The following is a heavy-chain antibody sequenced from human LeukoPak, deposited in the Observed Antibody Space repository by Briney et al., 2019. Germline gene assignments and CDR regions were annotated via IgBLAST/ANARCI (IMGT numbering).Heavy chain of an antibody. CDR1: GYTFTSYG. V-gene: IGHV1-46*01. Sequence: ASVKVSCKASGYTFTSYGISWVRQAPGQGLEWMGIINPSGGSTSYAQKFQGRVTMTRDTSTSTVYMELSSLRSEDTAVYYCARVRGGTTTILSVDPWGQGTLVTVSS. CDR3: ARVRGGTTTILSVDP. D-gene: IGHD3-10*01. CDR2: INPSGGST. J-gene: IGHJ5*02.